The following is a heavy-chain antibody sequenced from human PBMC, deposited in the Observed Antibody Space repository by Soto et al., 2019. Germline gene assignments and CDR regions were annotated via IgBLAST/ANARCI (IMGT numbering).Heavy chain of an antibody. CDR3: ASLDSGSYFYSDY. CDR2: IYYSGST. D-gene: IGHD1-26*01. J-gene: IGHJ4*02. V-gene: IGHV4-39*01. CDR1: GGSISSSSYY. Sequence: PSETLSLTCTVSGGSISSSSYYWGWIRQPPGKGLEWIGSIYYSGSTYYNPSLKSRVTISVDTSKNQFSLKLSSVTAADTAVYYCASLDSGSYFYSDYWGQATLVTVSS.